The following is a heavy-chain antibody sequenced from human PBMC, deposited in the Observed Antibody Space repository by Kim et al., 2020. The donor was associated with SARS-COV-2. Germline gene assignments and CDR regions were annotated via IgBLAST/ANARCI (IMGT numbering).Heavy chain of an antibody. D-gene: IGHD6-19*01. Sequence: YAQGFTGRFAFSLDTSGSTAYLQISSLKAEDTAMYYCARGAVAGTEGLDYWGQGTLVTVSS. J-gene: IGHJ4*02. CDR3: ARGAVAGTEGLDY. V-gene: IGHV7-4-1*02.